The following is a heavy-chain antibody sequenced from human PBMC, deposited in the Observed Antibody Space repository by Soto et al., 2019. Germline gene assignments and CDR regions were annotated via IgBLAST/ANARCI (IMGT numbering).Heavy chain of an antibody. J-gene: IGHJ5*02. D-gene: IGHD1-7*01. CDR3: ARTITGTTVWFDP. CDR1: GFNISSYW. Sequence: PGGSLRLSCAAAGFNISSYWVSWVRQDTGKGLEWVANIKQDGSEKYYVDSVKGRFTISRDNAKNSLYLQMNSLRAEDTAVYYCARTITGTTVWFDPWGQGTLVTVSS. V-gene: IGHV3-7*01. CDR2: IKQDGSEK.